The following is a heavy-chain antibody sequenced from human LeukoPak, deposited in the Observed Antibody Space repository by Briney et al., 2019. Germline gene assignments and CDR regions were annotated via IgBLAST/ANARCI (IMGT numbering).Heavy chain of an antibody. J-gene: IGHJ4*02. Sequence: SETLSLTCTVSGGSISSYYWSWIRQPPGKALEWIGYIYDSGSTNYNPSLTSRVTISVDTSKNQISLKLTSVTAADTAVYYCARGRVAAGYWGQGTLVTVSS. V-gene: IGHV4-59*01. CDR3: ARGRVAAGY. CDR2: IYDSGST. D-gene: IGHD6-19*01. CDR1: GGSISSYY.